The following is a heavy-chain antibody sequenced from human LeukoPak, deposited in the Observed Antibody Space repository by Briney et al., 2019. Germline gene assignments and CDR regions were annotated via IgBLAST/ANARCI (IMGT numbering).Heavy chain of an antibody. CDR3: LSGNALDY. D-gene: IGHD4-23*01. Sequence: VASVKVSCKAFGYTFTDYYIHWVRQAPGQGLEWMGWINPNNGATNYAQKFQGRVTMTRDTSISTAYMELSRLRSDDTAVYYCLSGNALDYWGQGTLVTVSS. J-gene: IGHJ4*02. CDR1: GYTFTDYY. CDR2: INPNNGAT. V-gene: IGHV1-2*02.